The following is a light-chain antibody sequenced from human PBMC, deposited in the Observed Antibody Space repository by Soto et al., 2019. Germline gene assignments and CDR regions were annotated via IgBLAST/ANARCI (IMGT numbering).Light chain of an antibody. CDR1: QSAGNF. CDR3: QEHTQWPIT. V-gene: IGKV3D-15*01. Sequence: EVAMTQSPPTLYVSPGERASLSCRPSQSAGNFLAWYQQKPGQAPRLLIYYISTRATGIPVRFSGSGSGTEFTLTIYFLQSEDSAVYYCQEHTQWPITFCQGARLEVK. CDR2: YIS. J-gene: IGKJ5*01.